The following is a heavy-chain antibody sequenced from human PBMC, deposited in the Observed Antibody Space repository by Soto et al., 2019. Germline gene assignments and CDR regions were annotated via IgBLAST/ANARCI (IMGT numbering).Heavy chain of an antibody. V-gene: IGHV1-69*01. D-gene: IGHD5-18*01. CDR2: IIPIFGTA. CDR3: ARAFLGTDRGYSYGPYYYGMDV. J-gene: IGHJ6*02. CDR1: GGTFSSYA. Sequence: QVQLVQSGAEVKKPGSSVKVSCKASGGTFSSYAIIWVRHAPGQGLEWMGGIIPIFGTANYAQKFQGRVTITADESTSTAYMELSSLRSEDTAVYYCARAFLGTDRGYSYGPYYYGMDVWGQGTTVTVSS.